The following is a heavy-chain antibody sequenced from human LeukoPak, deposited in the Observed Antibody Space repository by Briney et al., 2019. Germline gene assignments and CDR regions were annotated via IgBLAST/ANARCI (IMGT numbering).Heavy chain of an antibody. CDR2: INPSGGST. Sequence: ASVRVSCKASGYTFTNYFMHWVRQAPGQGLEWMGIINPSGGSTSYAQKFQGRVTMTSDSFTTTVYMEVSSLRSEDTAVYYCARDAGVGSIWYYFDYWGQGTLVTVSS. CDR1: GYTFTNYF. D-gene: IGHD6-13*01. V-gene: IGHV1-46*01. CDR3: ARDAGVGSIWYYFDY. J-gene: IGHJ4*02.